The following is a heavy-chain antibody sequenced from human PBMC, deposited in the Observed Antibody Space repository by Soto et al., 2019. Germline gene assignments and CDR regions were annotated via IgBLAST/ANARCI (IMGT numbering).Heavy chain of an antibody. V-gene: IGHV1-69*01. CDR1: GGTFSSYA. Sequence: QVQLVQSGAEVKKPGSSVKVSCKASGGTFSSYAISWVRQAPGQGLEWMGGLIPIFGTANYAQKFQGRVTITADESTSTAYMELSSLRSEDTAVYYCARGALGYCSGGSCYGWFDPWGQGTLVTVSS. CDR3: ARGALGYCSGGSCYGWFDP. D-gene: IGHD2-15*01. CDR2: LIPIFGTA. J-gene: IGHJ5*02.